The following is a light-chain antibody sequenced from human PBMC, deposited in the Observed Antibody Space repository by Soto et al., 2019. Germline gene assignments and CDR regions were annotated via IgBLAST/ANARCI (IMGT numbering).Light chain of an antibody. V-gene: IGKV1-5*01. J-gene: IGKJ1*01. CDR3: QHYNSYSEA. CDR2: DGS. CDR1: QSVSYR. Sequence: EIQMTQSPSILSPSVGARVTITCRASQSVSYRLAWYQQMPGKAPNLLIYDGSTLASGVPPRFSGGGFGTEFTLNISSLQPDDFATYYCQHYNSYSEAFGQGTKVDIK.